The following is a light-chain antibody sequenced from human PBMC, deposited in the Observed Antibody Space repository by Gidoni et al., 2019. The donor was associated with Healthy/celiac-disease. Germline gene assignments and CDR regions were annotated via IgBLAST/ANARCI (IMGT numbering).Light chain of an antibody. CDR1: SSDVGGYNY. CDR3: SSYTSSSTPYV. CDR2: EVS. J-gene: IGLJ1*01. V-gene: IGLV2-14*01. Sequence: GSPGQSITISCTGTSSDVGGYNYVSWYQQHPGKAPKLMIYEVSNRPSGVSNRFSGSKSGNTASLTISGLQAEDEADYYCSSYTSSSTPYVFGTGTKVTVL.